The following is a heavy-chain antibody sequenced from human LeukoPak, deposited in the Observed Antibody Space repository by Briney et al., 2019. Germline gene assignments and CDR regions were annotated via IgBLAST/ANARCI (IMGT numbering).Heavy chain of an antibody. CDR2: INPSGGST. CDR3: ARDCGGDCYSGYAFDI. Sequence: ASVKVSCKASGYTFTSYYMHWVRQAPGQGLEWMGIINPSGGSTSYAQKFQGRVTMTRDTSTSTVYMELSSLRSEDTAVYYCARDCGGDCYSGYAFDIWGQGTMVTVSS. D-gene: IGHD2-21*02. CDR1: GYTFTSYY. J-gene: IGHJ3*02. V-gene: IGHV1-46*01.